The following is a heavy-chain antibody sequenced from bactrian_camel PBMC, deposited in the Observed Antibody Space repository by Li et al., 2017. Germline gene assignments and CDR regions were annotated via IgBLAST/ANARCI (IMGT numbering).Heavy chain of an antibody. Sequence: HVQLVESGGGSVQAGGSLRLSCTSAGFTFDDSERGWYRHVPGIECELVSVIRRDGSLQYDDSVKGRSTISRVHAANTVTVALQMDSLKPDDTAMYYCAAGVHGSRCPSFRYWGQGTQVTVS. V-gene: IGHV3S63*01. CDR1: GFTFDDSE. CDR3: AAGVHGSRCPSFRY. CDR2: IRRDGSL. J-gene: IGHJ6*01. D-gene: IGHD3*01.